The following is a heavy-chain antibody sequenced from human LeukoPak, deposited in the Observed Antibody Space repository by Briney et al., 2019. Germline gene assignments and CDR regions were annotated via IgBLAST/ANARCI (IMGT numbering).Heavy chain of an antibody. CDR1: GYSFNSYW. CDR2: IYPGDSDA. CDR3: ARHGSGYFYEADV. V-gene: IGHV5-51*01. J-gene: IGHJ6*04. D-gene: IGHD5-12*01. Sequence: GESLKISCKGSGYSFNSYWIGWVRQMPGKGLKWMGIIYPGDSDARYSPSFQGQVTISADKSISTAYLQWSSLKASDTAMYYCARHGSGYFYEADVWGKGTTVTVSS.